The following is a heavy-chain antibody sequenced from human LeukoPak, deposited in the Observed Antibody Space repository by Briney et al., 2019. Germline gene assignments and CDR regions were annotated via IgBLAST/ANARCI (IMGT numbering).Heavy chain of an antibody. CDR3: ARRAGAYSHPYDY. V-gene: IGHV3-53*01. Sequence: GGSLRLSCEASGFTFKNAWMSWVRQAPGKGLEWVSFIYSDNTHYSDSVKGRFTISRDNSKNTLYLQMNSLRAEDTAVYYCARRAGAYSHPYDYWGQGTLVTVSS. CDR2: IYSDNT. D-gene: IGHD4/OR15-4a*01. J-gene: IGHJ4*02. CDR1: GFTFKNAW.